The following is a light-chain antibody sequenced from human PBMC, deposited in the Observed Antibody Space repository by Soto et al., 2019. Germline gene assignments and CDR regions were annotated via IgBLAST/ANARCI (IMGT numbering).Light chain of an antibody. CDR2: GAS. V-gene: IGKV3-20*01. Sequence: EIVLAQAPVPLSLSPGDRAALSCRASQSVSSSFLAWYQQKVGQAPRPVIYGASSRATGIPDRFSGSGSGTAFTLPISRLEPEDFAVYYCQQYGSSPHTFGQGTRLEIK. CDR1: QSVSSSF. CDR3: QQYGSSPHT. J-gene: IGKJ5*01.